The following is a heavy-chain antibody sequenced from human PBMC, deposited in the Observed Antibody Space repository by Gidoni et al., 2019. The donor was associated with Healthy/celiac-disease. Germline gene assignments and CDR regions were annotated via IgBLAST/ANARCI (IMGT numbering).Heavy chain of an antibody. CDR1: GFTFSSYG. CDR3: AKWGIAARRGHYYYYGMDV. Sequence: QVQLVESGGGVVQPGRSLRLSCAASGFTFSSYGMHWVRQAPGKGLEWVSVISYDGSNKYYADSVKGRFTISRDNSKNTLYLKMNSLRAEDTAVYYCAKWGIAARRGHYYYYGMDVWGQGTTVTVSS. J-gene: IGHJ6*02. CDR2: ISYDGSNK. V-gene: IGHV3-30*18. D-gene: IGHD6-6*01.